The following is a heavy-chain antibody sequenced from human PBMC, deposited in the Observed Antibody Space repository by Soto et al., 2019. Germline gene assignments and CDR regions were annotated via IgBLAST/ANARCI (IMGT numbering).Heavy chain of an antibody. V-gene: IGHV1-8*01. J-gene: IGHJ4*02. Sequence: QVQLVQSGAEVKEPGASVRVSCKASGYTFTSYDINWVRQATGQGLGWMGWMNPESRNTGYAQKFQGRVTMTRDTSISTAYMELTSLRSEDTAVYYCARFVRHQLPTIDFWGQGTLVTVSS. CDR1: GYTFTSYD. D-gene: IGHD2-2*01. CDR3: ARFVRHQLPTIDF. CDR2: MNPESRNT.